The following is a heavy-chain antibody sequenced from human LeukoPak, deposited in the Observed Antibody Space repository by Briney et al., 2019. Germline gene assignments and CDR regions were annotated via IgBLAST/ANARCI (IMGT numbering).Heavy chain of an antibody. Sequence: ASVKVSCKASGYTFTGYYMHWVRQAPGQGLEWMGWINPNSGGTNYAQKFQGRVTMTRDTSISTAYIELSRLRSDDTAVYYCARDGPRSGYYNGDFDYWGQGTLVTVSS. CDR1: GYTFTGYY. V-gene: IGHV1-2*02. D-gene: IGHD3-22*01. J-gene: IGHJ4*02. CDR2: INPNSGGT. CDR3: ARDGPRSGYYNGDFDY.